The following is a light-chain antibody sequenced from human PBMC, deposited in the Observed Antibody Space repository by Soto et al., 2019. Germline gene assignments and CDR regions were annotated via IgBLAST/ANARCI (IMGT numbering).Light chain of an antibody. CDR3: QQSGRSFYT. Sequence: EIVLTQAPGTLSLSPGERATLSCRASQRVSSAYLAWYQQIPGQAPRLLIYGASRRATGIPDRFSGSGSGTNFTLTISGLEPEDFAVYYCQQSGRSFYTCGQGTKLESK. J-gene: IGKJ2*01. CDR1: QRVSSAY. V-gene: IGKV3-20*01. CDR2: GAS.